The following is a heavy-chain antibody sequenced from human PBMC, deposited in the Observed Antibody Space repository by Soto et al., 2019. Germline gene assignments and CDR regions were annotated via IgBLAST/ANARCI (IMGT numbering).Heavy chain of an antibody. Sequence: QVQLVESGGGVVQPGRSLRLSCAASGFMFSNHGMHWVRQAPGKGLEWVAVIWSDGNNRYYADSVKGRFTISRDNYKNKVYLQMSSLRVEDTAVYYCVRGDNWNDEASDYWGQGTLVTVSS. V-gene: IGHV3-33*01. CDR2: IWSDGNNR. J-gene: IGHJ4*02. CDR3: VRGDNWNDEASDY. D-gene: IGHD1-1*01. CDR1: GFMFSNHG.